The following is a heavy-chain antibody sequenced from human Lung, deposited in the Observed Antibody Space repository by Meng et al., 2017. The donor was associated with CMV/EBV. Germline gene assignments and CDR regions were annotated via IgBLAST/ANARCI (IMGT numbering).Heavy chain of an antibody. CDR2: IDHSGST. J-gene: IGHJ6*04. CDR3: GRMIMNNKDYHFAMDV. V-gene: IGHV4-34*01. D-gene: IGHD3-22*01. CDR1: GGSLGDYF. Sequence: GSLRLSXTVYGGSLGDYFWTWIRHPPGKGLEWIGEIDHSGSTKYNPSLKSRATISDDASKNQLSLKLRSLTAADTAVYYCGRMIMNNKDYHFAMDVWGKGTTVTVSS.